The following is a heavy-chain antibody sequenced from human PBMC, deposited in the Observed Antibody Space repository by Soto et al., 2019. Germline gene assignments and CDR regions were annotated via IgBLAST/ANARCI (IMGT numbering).Heavy chain of an antibody. D-gene: IGHD5-12*01. CDR2: INPHSGVT. J-gene: IGHJ4*02. Sequence: QVHLVQSGAEVKKPGASVKVSCKASGYTFTDHSLHWVRQAPGQGLEWMGWINPHSGVTVSAENFEGRVTLTRDTSINTAYMEMCWLRSDDTAMYYCALEMSTITYFHYWGQGTLLTVSS. CDR1: GYTFTDHS. V-gene: IGHV1-2*02. CDR3: ALEMSTITYFHY.